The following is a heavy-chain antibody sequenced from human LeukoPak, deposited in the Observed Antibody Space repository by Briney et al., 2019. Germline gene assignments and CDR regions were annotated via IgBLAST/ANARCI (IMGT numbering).Heavy chain of an antibody. CDR2: IYYSGST. CDR1: GGSISNHY. Sequence: SETLSLTCTVSGGSISNHYWSWIRQPPGKGLEWIGYIYYSGSTNYNPSLKSRVTISVDTSKNQFSLNLNSVTAADTAVYYCARGSRRVAATTRFDYWGQGTLVTVSS. V-gene: IGHV4-59*11. CDR3: ARGSRRVAATTRFDY. J-gene: IGHJ4*02. D-gene: IGHD2-15*01.